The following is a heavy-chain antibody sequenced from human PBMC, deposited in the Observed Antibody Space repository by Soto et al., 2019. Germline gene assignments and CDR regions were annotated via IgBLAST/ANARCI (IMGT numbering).Heavy chain of an antibody. J-gene: IGHJ4*02. CDR3: ARGDILTGYYTYYFDY. CDR1: GFTFSSYS. Sequence: GSLRLSCAASGFTFSSYSMNWVSQAPGKGLEWVSYISSSSSTIYYADSVKGRFTISRDNAKNSLYLQMNSLRDEDTAVYYCARGDILTGYYTYYFDYWGQGTLVTVSS. CDR2: ISSSSSTI. V-gene: IGHV3-48*02. D-gene: IGHD3-9*01.